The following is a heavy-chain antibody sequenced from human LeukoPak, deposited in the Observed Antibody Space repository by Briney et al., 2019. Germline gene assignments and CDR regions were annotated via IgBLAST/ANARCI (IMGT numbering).Heavy chain of an antibody. V-gene: IGHV3-7*01. CDR3: ARDLDGDGSGVDY. Sequence: GGSLRLSCAASGFTFSNAWMSWVRQAPGKGLEWVANIKQDGSEKYYVDSVKGRFTISRDNAKNSLYLQMNSLRAEDTAVYYCARDLDGDGSGVDYWGQGTLVTVSS. J-gene: IGHJ4*02. CDR2: IKQDGSEK. D-gene: IGHD3-10*01. CDR1: GFTFSNAW.